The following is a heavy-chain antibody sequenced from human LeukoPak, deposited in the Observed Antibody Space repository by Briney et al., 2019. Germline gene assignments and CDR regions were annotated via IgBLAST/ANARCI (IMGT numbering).Heavy chain of an antibody. V-gene: IGHV4-39*07. CDR2: IYYSGST. Sequence: SETLSLTCTVSGGSISSSRYYWGWIRQPPGKGLEWIGTIYYSGSTYYNPSLKSRVTISVDTSKNQFSLKLSSVTAADTAVYYCARAPTVTTWSLTVRYYYYMDVWGKGTTVTVSS. J-gene: IGHJ6*03. D-gene: IGHD4-11*01. CDR1: GGSISSSRYY. CDR3: ARAPTVTTWSLTVRYYYYMDV.